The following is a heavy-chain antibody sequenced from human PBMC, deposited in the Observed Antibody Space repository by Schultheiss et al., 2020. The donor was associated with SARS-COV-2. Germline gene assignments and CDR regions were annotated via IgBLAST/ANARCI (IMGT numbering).Heavy chain of an antibody. CDR2: IKSKTDGGTT. CDR3: ARDRRRSHASGLSFDY. D-gene: IGHD2/OR15-2a*01. Sequence: GGSLRLSCAASGFTFSNAWMSWVRQAPGKGLEWVGRIKSKTDGGTTDYAAPVKGRFTISRDDSKNTLYLQMNSLRAEDTAVYYCARDRRRSHASGLSFDYWGQGTLVTVSS. J-gene: IGHJ4*02. V-gene: IGHV3-15*01. CDR1: GFTFSNAW.